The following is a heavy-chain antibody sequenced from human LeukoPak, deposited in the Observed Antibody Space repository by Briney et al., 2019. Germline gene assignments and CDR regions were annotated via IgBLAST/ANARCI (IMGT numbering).Heavy chain of an antibody. D-gene: IGHD1-1*01. CDR2: IYYSGST. Sequence: SETLSLTCTVSGGSVSSGSYYWSWIRQPPGKGLEWIGYIYYSGSTNYNPSLKSRVTISVDTSKNQFSLKLSSVTAADTAVYYCARDGKYPAAFDTWGQGTMVTVSS. CDR1: GGSVSSGSYY. CDR3: ARDGKYPAAFDT. J-gene: IGHJ3*02. V-gene: IGHV4-61*01.